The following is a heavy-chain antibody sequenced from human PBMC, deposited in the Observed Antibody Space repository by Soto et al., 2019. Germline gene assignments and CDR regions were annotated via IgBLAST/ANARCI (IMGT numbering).Heavy chain of an antibody. CDR2: ISGSSGST. J-gene: IGHJ4*02. CDR3: AKEGGDVVVVAAPGYYFDY. Sequence: PGGSLRLSCAASGFTFSSYSMNWVRQAPGKGLEWVSTISGSSGSTYYADSMKGRFTISRDNSKNTLYLQMNSLRAEDTAVYCCAKEGGDVVVVAAPGYYFDYWGQGTLVTVSS. CDR1: GFTFSSYS. D-gene: IGHD2-15*01. V-gene: IGHV3-23*01.